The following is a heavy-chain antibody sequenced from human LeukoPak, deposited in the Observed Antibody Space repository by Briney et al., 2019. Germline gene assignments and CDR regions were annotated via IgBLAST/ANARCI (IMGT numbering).Heavy chain of an antibody. CDR3: ARDRPGIGYFDL. CDR2: INPSGGST. V-gene: IGHV1-46*03. CDR1: GYTFTSYY. Sequence: GASVKVSCKASGYTFTSYYMHGVRQAPGQGLEWMVIINPSGGSTSYAQKFQGRVTMTRDTSTSTVYMELSSLRSEDTAVYYCARDRPGIGYFDLWGRGTLVTVSS. J-gene: IGHJ2*01. D-gene: IGHD1-14*01.